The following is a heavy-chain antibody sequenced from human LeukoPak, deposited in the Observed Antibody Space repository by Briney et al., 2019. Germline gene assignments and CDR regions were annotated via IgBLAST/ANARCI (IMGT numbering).Heavy chain of an antibody. CDR2: ISYVGSNK. CDR3: ARGPGNYYGPSIW. Sequence: PGTSLRLSCAASGFTFSSYAMHWVRQAPGKGLEWVAVISYVGSNKYYADSVKGRFTISRDNSKNTLYLQMNSLRAEDTAVYYCARGPGNYYGPSIWWGQGTLVTVSS. V-gene: IGHV3-30-3*01. J-gene: IGHJ4*02. D-gene: IGHD3-10*01. CDR1: GFTFSSYA.